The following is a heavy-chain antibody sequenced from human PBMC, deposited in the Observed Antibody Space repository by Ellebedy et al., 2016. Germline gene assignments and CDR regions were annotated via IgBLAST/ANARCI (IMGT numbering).Heavy chain of an antibody. J-gene: IGHJ6*02. CDR2: ISDYNANT. CDR3: ARSISSWYGGAVYGMDV. D-gene: IGHD6-13*01. V-gene: IGHV1-18*01. Sequence: ASVKVSXXASGYTFTSYGISWVRQAPGQGLEWMGWISDYNANTNYAQKLQGRVTMTTDTSTSTAYMELRSLRSDVTAVYYCARSISSWYGGAVYGMDVWGQGTTVTVSS. CDR1: GYTFTSYG.